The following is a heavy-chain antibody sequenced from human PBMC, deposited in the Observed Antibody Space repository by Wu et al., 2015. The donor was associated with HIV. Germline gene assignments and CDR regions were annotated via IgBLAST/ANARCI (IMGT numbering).Heavy chain of an antibody. Sequence: QVQLVQSGAEVKKPGASVKVSCKASGYTFTSYYMHWVRQAPGQGLEWMGIINPSGGSTSYAQKFQGRVTMTRDTSTSTVYMELSSLRSEDTAVYYCARDWQFHVIFDDFYIDVWGTGTTVIVSS. CDR1: GYTFTSYY. D-gene: IGHD3-3*02. CDR2: INPSGGST. V-gene: IGHV1-46*01. CDR3: ARDWQFHVIFDDFYIDV. J-gene: IGHJ6*03.